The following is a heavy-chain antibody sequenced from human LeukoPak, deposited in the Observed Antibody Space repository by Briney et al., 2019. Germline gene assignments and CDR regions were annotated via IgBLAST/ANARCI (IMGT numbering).Heavy chain of an antibody. V-gene: IGHV5-51*01. J-gene: IGHJ4*02. Sequence: GESLKIYCDCSGYICTNCWIGWVRQTPGKGQGRMGIIYPGDSDTRYTPSFQGPVTISADKSISTSYLQWSSLKASDTAMYYCARPYSSSSVGSFDYWGQRTLVTVSS. CDR3: ARPYSSSSVGSFDY. CDR2: IYPGDSDT. CDR1: GYICTNCW. D-gene: IGHD6-6*01.